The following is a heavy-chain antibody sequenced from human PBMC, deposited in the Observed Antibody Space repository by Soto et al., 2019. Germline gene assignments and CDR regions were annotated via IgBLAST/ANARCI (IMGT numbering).Heavy chain of an antibody. CDR3: AKDPPGEWFGVDAFDI. Sequence: GGSLRLSCAASGFTFSSYAMSWVRQAPGKGLEWVSAISGSGGSTYYADSVKGRFTISRDNSKNTLYLQMNSLRAEDTAVYYCAKDPPGEWFGVDAFDIWGQGTMVTVSS. CDR1: GFTFSSYA. J-gene: IGHJ3*02. CDR2: ISGSGGST. V-gene: IGHV3-23*01. D-gene: IGHD3-10*01.